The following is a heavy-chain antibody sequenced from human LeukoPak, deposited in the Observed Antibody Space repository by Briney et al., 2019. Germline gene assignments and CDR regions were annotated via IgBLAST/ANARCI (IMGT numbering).Heavy chain of an antibody. CDR1: GFTVSSNY. CDR2: ISGSGGST. V-gene: IGHV3-23*01. D-gene: IGHD3-10*01. CDR3: AKVRTYGSGSYYPTDYYYYGMDV. Sequence: PGGSLRLSCAASGFTVSSNYMSWVRQAPGKGLEWVSAISGSGGSTYYADSVKGRFTISRDNSKNTLYLQMNSLRAEDTAVYYCAKVRTYGSGSYYPTDYYYYGMDVWGQGTTVTVSS. J-gene: IGHJ6*02.